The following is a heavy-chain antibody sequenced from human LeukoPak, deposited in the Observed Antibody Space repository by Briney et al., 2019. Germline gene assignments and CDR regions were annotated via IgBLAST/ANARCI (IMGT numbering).Heavy chain of an antibody. Sequence: SQTLSLTCATSGDSVSSNSVTWNWIRQSPSRGLEWLGRTYYRSTWYNDYVVSVRGRITVNPDTSKNQFSLHLNSVTPEDTAVYYCARRLTQYDCFDPWGQGILVTVSS. J-gene: IGHJ5*02. CDR2: TYYRSTWYN. V-gene: IGHV6-1*01. D-gene: IGHD2-2*01. CDR1: GDSVSSNSVT. CDR3: ARRLTQYDCFDP.